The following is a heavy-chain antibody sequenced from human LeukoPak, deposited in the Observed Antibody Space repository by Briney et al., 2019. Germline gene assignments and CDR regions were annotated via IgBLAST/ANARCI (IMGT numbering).Heavy chain of an antibody. V-gene: IGHV1-2*02. CDR1: GYTFTGYY. Sequence: ASVKVSCKASGYTFTGYYMHWVRQAPGQGLEWMGWINPNSGGTNYAQKFQGRVTMTRDTSISTAYMELSRLRSDDTAVYYCARDRPGYSSGCLDYWGQGTLVTVSS. J-gene: IGHJ4*02. CDR3: ARDRPGYSSGCLDY. D-gene: IGHD6-19*01. CDR2: INPNSGGT.